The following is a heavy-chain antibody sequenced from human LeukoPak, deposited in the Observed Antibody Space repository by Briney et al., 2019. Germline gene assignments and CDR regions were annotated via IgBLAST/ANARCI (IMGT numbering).Heavy chain of an antibody. CDR3: AGLYNWNYFDY. CDR2: IYTSGNT. V-gene: IGHV4-4*07. Sequence: SETLSLTCSVSGGSISNYYWSWIRQPAGKGLEWIGRIYTSGNTNYNPSLKSRVIMSVDTSKNQFSLKLSSVTAADTAVYYCAGLYNWNYFDYWGQGTLVTVSS. CDR1: GGSISNYY. D-gene: IGHD1-1*01. J-gene: IGHJ4*02.